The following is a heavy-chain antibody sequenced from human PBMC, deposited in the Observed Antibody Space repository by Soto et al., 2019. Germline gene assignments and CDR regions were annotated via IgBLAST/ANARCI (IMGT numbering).Heavy chain of an antibody. CDR1: GYTFTSYD. CDR3: ARDRSFDLWVWFPSESYGMVG. Sequence: PVKVPGKTSGYTFTSYDINWVRQATGQGLKWMGWISTSNGYTNYAQKFQGRVSMTTDTSTNTAYMEVRSLRSDDTAFYVCARDRSFDLWVWFPSESYGMVGWGQGLAVTV. J-gene: IGHJ6*02. V-gene: IGHV1-18*01. CDR2: ISTSNGYT. D-gene: IGHD2-21*01.